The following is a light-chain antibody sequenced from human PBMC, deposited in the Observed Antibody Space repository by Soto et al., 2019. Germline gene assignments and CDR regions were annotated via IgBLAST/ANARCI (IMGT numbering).Light chain of an antibody. J-gene: IGKJ1*01. CDR1: QSVSSN. V-gene: IGKV3-15*01. Sequence: EIVMTQSPATLSVSPGERATLSCRASQSVSSNLAWYQQKPGQAPRLLIYGASTRATGIPARFSGSGSGTEFTLTISSLQSEEFAVYYCQQYNNWPGFGQATKVEIK. CDR2: GAS. CDR3: QQYNNWPG.